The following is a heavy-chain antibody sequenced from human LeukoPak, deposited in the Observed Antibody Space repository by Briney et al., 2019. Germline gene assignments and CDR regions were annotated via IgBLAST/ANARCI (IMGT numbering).Heavy chain of an antibody. CDR3: ARGRIVVVVAATNTFDY. CDR2: IYHSGST. J-gene: IGHJ4*02. V-gene: IGHV4-38-2*01. Sequence: SETLSLTCAVSGYSISSGYYWGWIRQPPGKGLEWIGSIYHSGSTYYNPSLKSRVTISVDTSKNQFSLKLSSVTAADTAVYYCARGRIVVVVAATNTFDYWGQGTLVTVSS. D-gene: IGHD2-15*01. CDR1: GYSISSGYY.